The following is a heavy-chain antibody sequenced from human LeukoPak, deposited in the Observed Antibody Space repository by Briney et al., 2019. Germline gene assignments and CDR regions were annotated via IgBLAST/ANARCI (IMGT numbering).Heavy chain of an antibody. V-gene: IGHV4-39*01. CDR2: IYYSGST. D-gene: IGHD3-10*01. CDR3: ARREGVSAFDI. CDR1: GGSISSSSYY. J-gene: IGHJ3*02. Sequence: SETLSLTCTVSGGSISSSSYYWGWIRQPPGKGLEWIGSIYYSGSTYYNPSLKSRVTISVDTSKNQFSLKLGSVTAADTAVYYCARREGVSAFDIWGQGTMVTVSS.